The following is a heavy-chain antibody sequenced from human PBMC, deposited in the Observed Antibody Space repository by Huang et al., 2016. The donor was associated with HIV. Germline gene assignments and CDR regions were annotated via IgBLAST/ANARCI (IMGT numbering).Heavy chain of an antibody. V-gene: IGHV1-18*04. CDR3: VRRYGMDV. CDR1: GYSFGSYG. Sequence: QVQLVPAGAEVKEPGASVKVSCKASGYSFGSYGISWVRQAPGRGHEWMGWSSTHNANPTYGQRFQGRVTMTTHTSTSTAYMELRSQTSDDTAVYYCVRRYGMDVWGQGTAVTVSS. CDR2: SSTHNANP. J-gene: IGHJ6*02.